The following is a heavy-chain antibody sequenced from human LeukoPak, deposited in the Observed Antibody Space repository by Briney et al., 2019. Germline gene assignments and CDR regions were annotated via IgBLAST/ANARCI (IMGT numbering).Heavy chain of an antibody. V-gene: IGHV1-69*01. D-gene: IGHD3-22*01. CDR3: ARAYYYDSSGYPGECMDV. Sequence: GSSVKVSCKASGGTFSSYAISWVRQAPGQGLEWMGGIIPIFGTANYAQKFQGRVTITADESTSTAYMELSSLRSEDTAVYYCARAYYYDSSGYPGECMDVWGQGTTVTVSS. CDR2: IIPIFGTA. CDR1: GGTFSSYA. J-gene: IGHJ6*02.